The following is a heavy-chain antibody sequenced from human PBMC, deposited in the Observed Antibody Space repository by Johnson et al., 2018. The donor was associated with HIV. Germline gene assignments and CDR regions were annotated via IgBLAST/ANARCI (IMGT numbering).Heavy chain of an antibody. CDR3: ARDGESQQLPLGDAFDF. V-gene: IGHV3-9*01. J-gene: IGHJ3*01. D-gene: IGHD6-13*01. CDR1: GFTFDDYA. CDR2: ISWKSDNI. Sequence: VQLVESGGGLVQPGRSLRLSCAASGFTFDDYAMHWVRQAPGKGLEWVSGISWKSDNIGYADSVKGRFTISRDNAKNSLYLQRNSLRVEDTAVYYCARDGESQQLPLGDAFDFWGQGTMVTVSS.